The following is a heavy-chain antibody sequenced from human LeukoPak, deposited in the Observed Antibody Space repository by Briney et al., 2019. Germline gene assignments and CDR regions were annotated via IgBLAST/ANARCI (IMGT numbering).Heavy chain of an antibody. D-gene: IGHD6-13*01. J-gene: IGHJ4*02. V-gene: IGHV4-30-4*07. CDR1: GGSINSGSYS. Sequence: PSETLSLTCTVSGGSINSGSYSWSWIRQPPGKGLEWIGYVYYSGSAYYNPSLKTRFTISVDTSKNQFSLKLTSVTAADTAVYYCARIAEAGRFDYWGQGTLVTVSS. CDR2: VYYSGSA. CDR3: ARIAEAGRFDY.